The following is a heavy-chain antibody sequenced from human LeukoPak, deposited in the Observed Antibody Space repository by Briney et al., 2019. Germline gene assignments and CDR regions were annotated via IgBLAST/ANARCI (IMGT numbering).Heavy chain of an antibody. D-gene: IGHD3-22*01. CDR2: IYYSGST. V-gene: IGHV4-39*01. CDR3: ARPYPYDGSGYYYPRGAFDI. CDR1: GGSISSSSYY. Sequence: SETLSLTCTVSGGSISSSSYYWGWIRQPPGKGLEWIGSIYYSGSTYYNPSLKSRVTISVDTSKNQFSLKLSSVTAADTAVYYCARPYPYDGSGYYYPRGAFDIWGQGTMVTVSS. J-gene: IGHJ3*02.